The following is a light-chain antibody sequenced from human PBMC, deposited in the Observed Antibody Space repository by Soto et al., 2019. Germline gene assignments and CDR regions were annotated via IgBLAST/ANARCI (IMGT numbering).Light chain of an antibody. CDR1: QSVSSY. J-gene: IGKJ4*01. V-gene: IGKV3-11*01. CDR3: QQRSNWPPLP. CDR2: DAS. Sequence: EIVLTQSAATLSLSPGERATLSCRASQSVSSYLAWYQQKPGQAPRLLIYDASNRATGIPARFSGSGSGTDFALTISSLEPEDFAVYYCQQRSNWPPLPFGGGTKVEIK.